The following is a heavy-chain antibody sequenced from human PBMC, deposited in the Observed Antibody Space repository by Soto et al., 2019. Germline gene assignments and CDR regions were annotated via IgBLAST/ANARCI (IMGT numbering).Heavy chain of an antibody. CDR2: IYPSDSDI. V-gene: IGHV5-51*01. CDR3: ARQDYSNYRGGMDV. Sequence: GESLKISCKTSGYSFTSHWIAWVRQMPGKGLEWMGIIYPSDSDIRYRPSFQGQVTISVDKSISTAYLQWSSLKASDTATYYCARQDYSNYRGGMDVWGQGTTVTVSS. CDR1: GYSFTSHW. J-gene: IGHJ6*02. D-gene: IGHD2-2*01.